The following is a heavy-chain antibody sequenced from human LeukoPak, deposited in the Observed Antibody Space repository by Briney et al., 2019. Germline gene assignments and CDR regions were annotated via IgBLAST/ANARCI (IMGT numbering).Heavy chain of an antibody. Sequence: PGGSLRLSCAASGFTFSSYAMSWVRQAPGKGLEGVSTISGSGGSTYYADSVKGRFTIPRDNSKNTLYLQMNNLRAENTAVYYCARTYSSGARVPWGQGTLVTVSS. CDR2: ISGSGGST. J-gene: IGHJ5*02. CDR3: ARTYSSGARVP. D-gene: IGHD6-19*01. CDR1: GFTFSSYA. V-gene: IGHV3-23*01.